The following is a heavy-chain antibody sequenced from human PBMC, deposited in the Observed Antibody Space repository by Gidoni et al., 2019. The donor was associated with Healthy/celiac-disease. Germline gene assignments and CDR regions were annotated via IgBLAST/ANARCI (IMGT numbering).Heavy chain of an antibody. CDR2: ISGSGGST. Sequence: EGQLLASGGGWVQPGGAQKLSCAAAGFPFSNYAMTWVRQAPGKGLEWVSVISGSGGSTYYADFVKGRFTVSRDNSKNTLYLQMNSLRAEDTAVYYCAKGKYSGGWEFDYWGQGALVTVSS. J-gene: IGHJ4*02. V-gene: IGHV3-23*01. CDR1: GFPFSNYA. D-gene: IGHD6-19*01. CDR3: AKGKYSGGWEFDY.